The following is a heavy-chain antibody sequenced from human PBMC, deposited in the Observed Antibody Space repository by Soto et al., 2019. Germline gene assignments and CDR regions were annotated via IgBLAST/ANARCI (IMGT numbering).Heavy chain of an antibody. J-gene: IGHJ6*02. D-gene: IGHD6-19*01. Sequence: GGSLRLSCAASGFTFSSYEMNWVRQAPGKGLEWVSYISSSGSTIYYADSVKGRFTISRDNAKNSLYLQMNSLRAEDTAVYYCARAPGYSSGWSYYYGMDVWGHGTTVTVSS. V-gene: IGHV3-48*03. CDR3: ARAPGYSSGWSYYYGMDV. CDR1: GFTFSSYE. CDR2: ISSSGSTI.